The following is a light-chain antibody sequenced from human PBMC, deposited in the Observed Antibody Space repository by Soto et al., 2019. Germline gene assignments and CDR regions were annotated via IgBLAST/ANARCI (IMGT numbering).Light chain of an antibody. CDR3: WSYAGSNTVV. J-gene: IGLJ2*01. V-gene: IGLV2-23*01. CDR2: EGN. CDR1: SSDVGSYNL. Sequence: QSALTQPASVSGSPGQSITISCTGTSSDVGSYNLVSWFQQHPGKAPKLMIYEGNKRPSGVSNRFSDSKSGNTASLTISGLQAEDEADYYCWSYAGSNTVVFGGGTKLTVL.